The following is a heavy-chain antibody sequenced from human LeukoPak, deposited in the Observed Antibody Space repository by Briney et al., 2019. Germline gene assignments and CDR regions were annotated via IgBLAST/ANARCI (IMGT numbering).Heavy chain of an antibody. CDR2: ISSSGSTI. D-gene: IGHD3-10*02. CDR1: GFTFSSYE. J-gene: IGHJ6*04. Sequence: GGSLRLSCAASGFTFSSYEMSWVRQAPGKGLEWVSYISSSGSTIYYADSVKGRFTISRDNAKNSLYLQTNRLRVEDTAVYYCAELGITMIGGVWGKGTTVTISS. CDR3: AELGITMIGGV. V-gene: IGHV3-48*03.